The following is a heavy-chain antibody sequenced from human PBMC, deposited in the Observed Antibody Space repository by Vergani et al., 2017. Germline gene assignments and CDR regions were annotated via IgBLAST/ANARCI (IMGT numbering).Heavy chain of an antibody. CDR3: ARGVADTAMDIYYYYCMDV. Sequence: QVQLVQSGAEVKKPGSSVKVSCKASGGTFNSYTISWVRQAPGQGLEWMGRIIPILGIANYSQKFQGRVTITADKSTSTAYVELSSLRSEDTAVYYCARGVADTAMDIYYYYCMDVWGQGTTVTVSS. D-gene: IGHD5-18*01. V-gene: IGHV1-69*02. CDR1: GGTFNSYT. CDR2: IIPILGIA. J-gene: IGHJ6*01.